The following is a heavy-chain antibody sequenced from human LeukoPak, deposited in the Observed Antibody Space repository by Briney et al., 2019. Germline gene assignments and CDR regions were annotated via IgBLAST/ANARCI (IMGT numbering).Heavy chain of an antibody. D-gene: IGHD3-10*01. CDR3: TRHLESYYYGSGSQI. Sequence: GGSLKLSCAASGFTFSGSAMHWVRQASGKGLEWVGRIRSKANRYATAYAASVKGRFTISRDDSKNTAYLQMNSLKTEDTAVYYCTRHLESYYYGSGSQIWGQGTLVTVSS. J-gene: IGHJ4*02. CDR1: GFTFSGSA. CDR2: IRSKANRYAT. V-gene: IGHV3-73*01.